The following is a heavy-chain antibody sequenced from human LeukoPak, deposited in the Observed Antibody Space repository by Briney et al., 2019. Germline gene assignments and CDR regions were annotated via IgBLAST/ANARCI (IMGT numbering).Heavy chain of an antibody. CDR3: ARSPYRGGSSWTEFDY. CDR2: IRYDGSDK. Sequence: GGSLRLSCAASGFTFSNYGIHWVRQAPGKGLEWVAFIRYDGSDKYYADSVKGRFTISRGSSKNTVYLQMNSLSDEDTAVYYCARSPYRGGSSWTEFDYWGQGTLVTVSS. V-gene: IGHV3-30*02. D-gene: IGHD6-13*01. J-gene: IGHJ4*02. CDR1: GFTFSNYG.